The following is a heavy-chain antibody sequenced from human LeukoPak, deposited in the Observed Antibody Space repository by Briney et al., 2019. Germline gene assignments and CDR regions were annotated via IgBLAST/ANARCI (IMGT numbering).Heavy chain of an antibody. V-gene: IGHV3-7*01. J-gene: IGHJ4*02. CDR3: ARGTYYDFWSGYSPSSLDY. D-gene: IGHD3-3*01. CDR2: IKQDGSEK. Sequence: GGSLRLSCAASGFTFSSYWMSWVRQAPGKGLEWVANIKQDGSEKYYVDSVKGRFTISRDNAKNSLYLQMNSLRPEDTAVYYCARGTYYDFWSGYSPSSLDYWGQGTLVTVSS. CDR1: GFTFSSYW.